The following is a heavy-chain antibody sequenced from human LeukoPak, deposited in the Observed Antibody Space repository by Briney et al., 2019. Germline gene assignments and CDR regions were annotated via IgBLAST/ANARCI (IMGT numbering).Heavy chain of an antibody. CDR1: GYTLTELS. V-gene: IGHV1-24*01. CDR3: ARVPPSAHQLLSSDY. Sequence: ASVKVSCTVSGYTLTELSMHWVRQAPGKGLEWMGGFDPEDGETIYAQKFQGRVTMTEDTSTDTAYMELSSLRSEDTAVYYCARVPPSAHQLLSSDYWGQGTQVTVSS. CDR2: FDPEDGET. D-gene: IGHD2-2*01. J-gene: IGHJ4*02.